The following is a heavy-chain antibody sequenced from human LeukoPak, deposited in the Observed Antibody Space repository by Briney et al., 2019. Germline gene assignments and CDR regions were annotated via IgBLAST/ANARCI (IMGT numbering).Heavy chain of an antibody. D-gene: IGHD6-13*01. CDR2: INPNSGGT. J-gene: IGHJ5*02. CDR3: ARKRGAAAGTMNWFDP. CDR1: GYTFTSYY. V-gene: IGHV1-2*02. Sequence: ASVKVSCKASGYTFTSYYMHWVRQAPGQGLEWMGWINPNSGGTNYAQKFQGRVTMTRDTSISTAYMELSRLRSDDTAVYYCARKRGAAAGTMNWFDPWGQGTLVTVSS.